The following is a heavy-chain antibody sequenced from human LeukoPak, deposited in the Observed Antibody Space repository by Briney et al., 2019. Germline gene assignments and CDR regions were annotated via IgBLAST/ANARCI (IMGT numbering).Heavy chain of an antibody. CDR3: ARLIGSGVYYYMDV. J-gene: IGHJ6*03. Sequence: ASVKVSCXASGGTFSIYAISWVRQAPGQGLEWMGGIIPIFGTANYAQKFQGRVTITADESTSTAYMELSSLRSEDTAVYYCARLIGSGVYYYMDVWGKGTTVTVSS. D-gene: IGHD2-15*01. V-gene: IGHV1-69*13. CDR1: GGTFSIYA. CDR2: IIPIFGTA.